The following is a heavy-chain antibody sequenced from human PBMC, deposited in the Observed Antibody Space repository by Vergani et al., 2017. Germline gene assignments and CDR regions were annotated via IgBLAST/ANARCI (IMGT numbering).Heavy chain of an antibody. CDR2: MNPNSGNT. D-gene: IGHD7-27*01. Sequence: QVQLVQSGAEVKKPGASVKVSCKASGYTFTSYDINWVRQATGQGLEWMGWMNPNSGNTGYAQKFQGRVTMTRNTSISTAYMELSSLRSEDTAVYYCARERRQLGTPEGYFDLWGRGTLVTVSS. V-gene: IGHV1-8*01. CDR1: GYTFTSYD. J-gene: IGHJ2*01. CDR3: ARERRQLGTPEGYFDL.